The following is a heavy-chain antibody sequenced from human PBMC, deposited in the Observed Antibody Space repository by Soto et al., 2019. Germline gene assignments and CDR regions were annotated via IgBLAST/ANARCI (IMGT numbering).Heavy chain of an antibody. Sequence: QGQLVQSGPEVKKPGASVKVSCKASGYTSSRYGISGVRQAPGQGLEWMGWISGYNGDTKYAQKVQGRVTMTIDTSTYTAYMELRSLTSDDTARYYCAKNGQPPYYYYGMDVW. V-gene: IGHV1-18*01. CDR3: AKNGQPPYYYYGMDV. D-gene: IGHD2-8*01. CDR2: ISGYNGDT. J-gene: IGHJ6*01. CDR1: GYTSSRYG.